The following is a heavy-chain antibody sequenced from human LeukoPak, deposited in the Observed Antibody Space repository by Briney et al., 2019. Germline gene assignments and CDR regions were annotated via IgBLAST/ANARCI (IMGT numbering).Heavy chain of an antibody. CDR1: GGSISSSSYY. V-gene: IGHV4-39*07. Sequence: PSETLSLTCTVSGGSISSSSYYWGWIRQPPGKGLEWIGSIYYSGSTYYNPSLKSRVTISVDTSKNQFSLKLSSVTAADTAVYYCARRELPSLLWFGELLLSAFDIWGQGTMVTVSS. CDR2: IYYSGST. CDR3: ARRELPSLLWFGELLLSAFDI. J-gene: IGHJ3*02. D-gene: IGHD3-10*01.